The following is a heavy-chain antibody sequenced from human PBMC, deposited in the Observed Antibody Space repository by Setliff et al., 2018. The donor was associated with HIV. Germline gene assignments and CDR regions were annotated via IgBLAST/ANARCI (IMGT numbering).Heavy chain of an antibody. D-gene: IGHD3-16*01. J-gene: IGHJ6*03. V-gene: IGHV3-21*01. Sequence: GGSLRLSCAASGFTFSSYSMNWVRQAPGKGLEWVSSISSSSSYIYYADSVKGRFTISRDNAKNSLYLQMNSLRAEDTAVYYCARHGGYYYYYMDIWGKGTTVTVSS. CDR2: ISSSSSYI. CDR1: GFTFSSYS. CDR3: ARHGGYYYYYMDI.